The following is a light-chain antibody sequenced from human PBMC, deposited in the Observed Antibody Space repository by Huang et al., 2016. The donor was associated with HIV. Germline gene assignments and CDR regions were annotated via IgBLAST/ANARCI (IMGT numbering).Light chain of an antibody. CDR2: WAS. J-gene: IGKJ3*01. Sequence: DIVMTQSPNSLAVSLGERATINCKSSQGVLSGNNKNYLAWFQQKSGQPPKLLIYWASTRESGVPDRFSGSGSRTDFTLTINSLQPEDVAVYYCQQYFNPPVTFGPGTKVHV. CDR3: QQYFNPPVT. V-gene: IGKV4-1*01. CDR1: QGVLSGNNKNY.